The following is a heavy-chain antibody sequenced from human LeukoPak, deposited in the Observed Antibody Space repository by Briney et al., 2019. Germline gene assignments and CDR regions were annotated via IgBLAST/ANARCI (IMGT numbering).Heavy chain of an antibody. V-gene: IGHV4-59*08. CDR3: ARQTDTPDGLYSYGYGAFDI. Sequence: SETLSLTCTVSGGSISSYYWSWIRQPPGKGLEWIGYIYYSGSTNYNPSLKSRVTISVDTSKNQFSLKLSSVTAADTAVYYCARQTDTPDGLYSYGYGAFDIWGQGTVVTVSS. CDR2: IYYSGST. D-gene: IGHD5-18*01. CDR1: GGSISSYY. J-gene: IGHJ3*02.